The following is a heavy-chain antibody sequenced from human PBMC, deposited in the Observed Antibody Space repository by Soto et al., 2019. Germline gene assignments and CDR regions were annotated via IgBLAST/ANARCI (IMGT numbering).Heavy chain of an antibody. Sequence: SETLSLTCAVSGGSISSGGYSWSWIRQPPGKGLEWIGYIYHSGSTYYNPSLKSRVTITVDRSKNQFSLKLSPVTAADTAVYYCARGGVTDYGMDVWGQGTTVTVSS. CDR2: IYHSGST. CDR3: ARGGVTDYGMDV. V-gene: IGHV4-30-2*01. J-gene: IGHJ6*02. D-gene: IGHD5-18*01. CDR1: GGSISSGGYS.